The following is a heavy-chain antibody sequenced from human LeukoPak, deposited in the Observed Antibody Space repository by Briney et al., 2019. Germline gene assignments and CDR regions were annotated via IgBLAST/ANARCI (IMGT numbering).Heavy chain of an antibody. CDR3: ASRLAAAVSPDAFDI. CDR2: INPNSGGT. V-gene: IGHV1-2*02. D-gene: IGHD6-13*01. CDR1: GYTFTGYY. J-gene: IGHJ3*02. Sequence: ASVKVSCKASGYTFTGYYMHWVRQAPGQGLEWMEWINPNSGGTNYAQKFQGRVTMTRDTSISTAYMELSRLRSDDTAVYYCASRLAAAVSPDAFDIWGQGTMVTVSS.